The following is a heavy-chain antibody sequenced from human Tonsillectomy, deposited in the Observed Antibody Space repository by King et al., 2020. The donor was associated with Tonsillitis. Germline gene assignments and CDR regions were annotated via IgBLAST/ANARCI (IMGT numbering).Heavy chain of an antibody. D-gene: IGHD4-17*01. CDR3: ARDHSPSMTTVTPDYFDY. J-gene: IGHJ4*02. Sequence: VQLVQSGGGLVQPGGSLRLSCAASGFTFSSYWMSWVRQAPGKGLEWVANIKQDGSEKYYVDSVKGRFTISRDNAKNSLYLQMNSLRAEDTAVYYCARDHSPSMTTVTPDYFDYWGQGTLVTVSS. CDR1: GFTFSSYW. CDR2: IKQDGSEK. V-gene: IGHV3-7*01.